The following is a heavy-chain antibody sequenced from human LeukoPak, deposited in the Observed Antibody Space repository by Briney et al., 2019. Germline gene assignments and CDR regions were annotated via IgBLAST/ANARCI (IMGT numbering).Heavy chain of an antibody. D-gene: IGHD3-3*02. CDR1: GGSISSPY. V-gene: IGHV4-59*08. Sequence: SETLSLTCTVSGGSISSPYWTWIRQPPGKGLEWIGYIYYGGSTDYSPSLKSRATISLDTSKNQFSLHLTSVTAADTAVYYCARQLAGLAPPGFIDSWGQGTLITVSS. CDR3: ARQLAGLAPPGFIDS. CDR2: IYYGGST. J-gene: IGHJ4*02.